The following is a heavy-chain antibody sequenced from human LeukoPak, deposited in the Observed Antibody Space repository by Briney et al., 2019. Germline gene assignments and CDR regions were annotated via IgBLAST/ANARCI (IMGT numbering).Heavy chain of an antibody. CDR2: INSDGSTT. V-gene: IGHV3-74*01. CDR3: ARDRNYYGSGSYSY. D-gene: IGHD3-10*01. CDR1: GFTFSNYW. J-gene: IGHJ4*02. Sequence: GGSLRLSCAVSGFTFSNYWMHWVRQAPGEGLVWVSRINSDGSTTNYADSVKGRFTISRDNAKNTLFLQMNGLRVEDTAVYYCARDRNYYGSGSYSYWGQGTLVTVSS.